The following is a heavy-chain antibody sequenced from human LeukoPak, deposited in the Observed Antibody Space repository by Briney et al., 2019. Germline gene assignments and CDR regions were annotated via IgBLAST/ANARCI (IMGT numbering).Heavy chain of an antibody. V-gene: IGHV4-59*01. CDR2: IYYSGST. J-gene: IGHJ6*02. CDR1: GDSISTYY. CDR3: ARDDSGNYHQLGV. Sequence: SETLSLTCTVSGDSISTYYWSWIRQPPGKGLEWIGYIYYSGSTNYNPSLKSRVTISVDTSKNQFSLKLISVTAADTAVYYCARDDSGNYHQLGVWGQGTTVTVSS. D-gene: IGHD1-26*01.